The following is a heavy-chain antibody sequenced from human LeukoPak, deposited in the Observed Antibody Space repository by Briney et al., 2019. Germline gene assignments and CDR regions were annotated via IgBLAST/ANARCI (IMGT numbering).Heavy chain of an antibody. V-gene: IGHV4-39*07. CDR2: IYYSGST. Sequence: PSETLSLTCTVSGGSISSSTYFWGWIRQPPGKGLEWIGTIYYSGSTYYNPSLKSRVTISVDSSKNQFSLRLSSVTAADTAVYYCAREYILEWLFESYYYYYMDVWGKGTTVTVSS. CDR1: GGSISSSTYF. CDR3: AREYILEWLFESYYYYYMDV. J-gene: IGHJ6*03. D-gene: IGHD3-3*01.